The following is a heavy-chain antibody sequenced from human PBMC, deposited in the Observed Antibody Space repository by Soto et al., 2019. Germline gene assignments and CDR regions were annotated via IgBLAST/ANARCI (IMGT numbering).Heavy chain of an antibody. CDR1: GFTFSSYA. V-gene: IGHV3-30-3*01. J-gene: IGHJ6*02. D-gene: IGHD3-3*01. CDR2: ISYDGSNK. CDR3: ARDWQLRFLELGPSYGMDV. Sequence: GGSLRLSCAASGFTFSSYAMHWVRQAPGKGLEWVAVISYDGSNKYYADSVKGRFTISRDNSKNTLYLQMNSLRAEDTAVYYCARDWQLRFLELGPSYGMDVWGQGTTVTVSS.